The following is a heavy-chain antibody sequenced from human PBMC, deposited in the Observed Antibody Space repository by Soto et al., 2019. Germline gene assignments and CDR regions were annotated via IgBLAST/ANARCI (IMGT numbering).Heavy chain of an antibody. CDR1: GGSISSGAYS. CDR2: ISHSGTT. J-gene: IGHJ3*02. V-gene: IGHV4-30-2*01. D-gene: IGHD3-22*01. CDR3: DRWMSSSGYFRSFDI. Sequence: SETLSLTCAVSGGSISSGAYSWSWIRQAPGKGLEWIGFISHSGTTYYNPSLKSRVTMSVDISNNQFSLKLTSVTAADTAVFYCDRWMSSSGYFRSFDIWGQGTTVTV.